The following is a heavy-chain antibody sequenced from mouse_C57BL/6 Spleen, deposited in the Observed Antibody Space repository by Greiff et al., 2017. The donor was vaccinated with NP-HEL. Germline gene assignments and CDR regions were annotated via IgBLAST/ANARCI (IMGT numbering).Heavy chain of an antibody. D-gene: IGHD1-1*01. J-gene: IGHJ1*03. CDR3: ASPLYGSSPSYWYFDV. V-gene: IGHV14-2*01. Sequence: VQLKESGAELVKPGASVKLSCTASGFNIKDYYMHWVKQRTEQGLEWIGRIDPEDGETKYAPKFQGKATITADTSSNTAYLQLSSLTSEDTAVYYCASPLYGSSPSYWYFDVWGTGTTVTVSS. CDR2: IDPEDGET. CDR1: GFNIKDYY.